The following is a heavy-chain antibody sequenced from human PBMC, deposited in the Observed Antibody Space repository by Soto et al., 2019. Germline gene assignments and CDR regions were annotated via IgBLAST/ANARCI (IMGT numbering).Heavy chain of an antibody. D-gene: IGHD3-22*01. CDR2: IIPIFGTA. J-gene: IGHJ3*02. Sequence: SVKVSCKASGGTFSSYAISWVRQAPGQGLEWMGGIIPIFGTANYAQKFQGRVTITADESTSTAYMELSSLRSEDTAVYYCAFSSSAYYDRSGPHAFDIWGQGTMGT. CDR1: GGTFSSYA. V-gene: IGHV1-69*13. CDR3: AFSSSAYYDRSGPHAFDI.